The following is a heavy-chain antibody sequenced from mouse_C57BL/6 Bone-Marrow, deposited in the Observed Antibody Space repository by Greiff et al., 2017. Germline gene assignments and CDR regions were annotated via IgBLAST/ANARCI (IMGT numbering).Heavy chain of an antibody. Sequence: VQLQQSGPELVKPGASVKLSCKASGYSFTSYSMTWVKQSPEKSLEWIGAINPSTGGTNYNQKFKAKATLTVDKSSSTAYMQLNSLTSEDSAVYYGARMRTTVVATRYAMDYWGQGTSVTVSS. V-gene: IGHV1-42*01. CDR3: ARMRTTVVATRYAMDY. J-gene: IGHJ4*01. D-gene: IGHD1-1*01. CDR2: INPSTGGT. CDR1: GYSFTSYS.